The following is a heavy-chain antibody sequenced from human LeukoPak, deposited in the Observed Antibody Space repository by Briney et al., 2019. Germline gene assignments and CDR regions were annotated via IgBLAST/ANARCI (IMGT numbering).Heavy chain of an antibody. CDR3: ARAEADAFDI. CDR1: GGYFSGYY. V-gene: IGHV4-31*11. J-gene: IGHJ3*02. CDR2: IYYSGST. Sequence: SETLSLTCAVYGGYFSGYYWSWIRQHPGKGLEWIGYIYYSGSTYYNPSLKSRVTISVDTSKNQFSLKLSSVTAADTAVYYCARAEADAFDIWGQGTMVTVSS. D-gene: IGHD1-14*01.